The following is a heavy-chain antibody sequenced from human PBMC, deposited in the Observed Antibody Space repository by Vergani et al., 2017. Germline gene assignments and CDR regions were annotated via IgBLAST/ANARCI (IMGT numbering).Heavy chain of an antibody. D-gene: IGHD3-10*01. CDR3: ARVISMVRGVIYYGMDV. J-gene: IGHJ6*02. CDR2: IYPGNSDT. CDR1: GYRFTSYW. Sequence: EVQLVQSGAEVKKPGESLKISCKGSGYRFTSYWIGWVRQMPGKGLEWMGIIYPGNSDTRYSPSFQGQVTISADKSISTAYLQWSSLKASDTAMYYCARVISMVRGVIYYGMDVWRQGTTVTVSS. V-gene: IGHV5-51*01.